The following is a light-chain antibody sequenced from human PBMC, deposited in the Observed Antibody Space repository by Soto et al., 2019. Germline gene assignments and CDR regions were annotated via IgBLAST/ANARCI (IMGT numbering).Light chain of an antibody. J-gene: IGKJ2*01. V-gene: IGKV1-5*01. Sequence: DIQRTQSPSTLSASVGDRVTITCRASQSISTWLAWYQQKPGKAPNLLIYAASSLHSGVPPRFSGSGSGTEFTLTIASLQPDDFATYYCQQYNIHSTFGQGTKLEIK. CDR3: QQYNIHST. CDR1: QSISTW. CDR2: AAS.